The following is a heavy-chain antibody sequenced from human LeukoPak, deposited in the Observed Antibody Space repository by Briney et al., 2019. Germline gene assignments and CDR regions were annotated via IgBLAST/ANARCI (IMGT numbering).Heavy chain of an antibody. CDR2: IYYSGST. CDR3: ARLAMGSSWSGGFDP. V-gene: IGHV4-39*01. Sequence: SETLSLTCTVSGGSISSSSYYWGWIRQPPGKGLEWIGSIYYSGSTYYNPSLKSRVTISVDTSKNQFSLKLSSVTAADTAVYYCARLAMGSSWSGGFDPWGQGTLVTVSS. D-gene: IGHD6-13*01. CDR1: GGSISSSSYY. J-gene: IGHJ5*02.